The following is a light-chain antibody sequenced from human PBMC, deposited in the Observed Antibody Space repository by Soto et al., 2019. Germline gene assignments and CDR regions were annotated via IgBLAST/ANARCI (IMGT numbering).Light chain of an antibody. V-gene: IGKV1-12*01. J-gene: IGKJ4*01. Sequence: DIQMPQSPSSLSASVGDRVTITCRASQDLDRWLAWYQQKTGEAPKVLIFAASSLQSGLPSRLSGGGSGTDFSLTISSLQPEDFATYYCKQSRSFPLTCGGGTKVDIK. CDR1: QDLDRW. CDR3: KQSRSFPLT. CDR2: AAS.